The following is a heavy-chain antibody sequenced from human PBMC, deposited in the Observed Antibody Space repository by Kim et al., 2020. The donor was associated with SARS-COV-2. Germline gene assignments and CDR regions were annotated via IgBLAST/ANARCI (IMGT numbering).Heavy chain of an antibody. D-gene: IGHD3-10*01. CDR3: AKSVGGFGTYITSD. CDR2: ISYNSRSL. Sequence: GGSLRLSCVASGFVFTDFAINWVRQAPGKGPEWISGISYNSRSLDYAASVKGRFTISRDNAKNTVYLQMSDLRPEDTAFYYCAKSVGGFGTYITSDWGQGTLVTVS. CDR1: GFVFTDFA. V-gene: IGHV3-9*01. J-gene: IGHJ4*02.